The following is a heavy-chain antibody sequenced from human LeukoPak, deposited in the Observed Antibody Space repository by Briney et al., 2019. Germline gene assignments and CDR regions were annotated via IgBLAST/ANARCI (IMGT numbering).Heavy chain of an antibody. D-gene: IGHD3-3*01. CDR1: GGSISNGDYY. V-gene: IGHV4-31*03. CDR2: IYYSGSA. CDR3: ARADFRGGYFASFDY. J-gene: IGHJ4*02. Sequence: SGTLSLTCSVSGGSISNGDYYWSWIRQHPEKGLEWIGYIYYSGSAYYNPSLKGRVTVSIDTTKNQFSLRLSSVTAADTAVYYCARADFRGGYFASFDYWGQGTLVTVSS.